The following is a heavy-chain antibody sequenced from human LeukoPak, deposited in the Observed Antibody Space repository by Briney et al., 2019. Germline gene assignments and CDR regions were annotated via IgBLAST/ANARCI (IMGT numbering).Heavy chain of an antibody. CDR1: GFTFDDYA. Sequence: GGSLRLSCAASGFTFDDYAMHWVRQAPGKGLEWVSGISWNSGSIGYADSVKGRFTISRDNAKNSLYLQMNSLRAEDTALYYCAKDGAPVAGTFPYYSDYWGQGTLVTVSS. CDR3: AKDGAPVAGTFPYYSDY. V-gene: IGHV3-9*01. D-gene: IGHD6-19*01. CDR2: ISWNSGSI. J-gene: IGHJ4*02.